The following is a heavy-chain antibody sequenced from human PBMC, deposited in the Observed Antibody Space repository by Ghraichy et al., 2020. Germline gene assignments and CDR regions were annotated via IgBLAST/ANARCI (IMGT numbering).Heavy chain of an antibody. CDR1: GFTFSSYA. CDR2: ISGSGGST. D-gene: IGHD3-22*01. V-gene: IGHV3-23*01. CDR3: AKTAYYDSSVHNQAPGGWYFDL. Sequence: LTCAASGFTFSSYAMSWVRQAPGKGLEWVSAISGSGGSTYYADSVKGRFTISRDNSKNTLYLQMNSLRAEDTAVYYCAKTAYYDSSVHNQAPGGWYFDLWGRGTLVTVSS. J-gene: IGHJ2*01.